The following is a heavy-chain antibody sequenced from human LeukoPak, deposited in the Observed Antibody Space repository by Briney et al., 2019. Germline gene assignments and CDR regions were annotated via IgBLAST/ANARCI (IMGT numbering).Heavy chain of an antibody. V-gene: IGHV3-23*01. D-gene: IGHD1-26*01. CDR2: ISGSGGST. Sequence: PGGSLRLSCAASGFTFSSYGMSWVRQAPGKGLEWVSAISGSGGSTYYADSVKGRFTISRDNSKNTLYLQMNSPRAEDTAVYYCSYGSYWRYYFDYWGQGTLVTVSS. CDR1: GFTFSSYG. CDR3: SYGSYWRYYFDY. J-gene: IGHJ4*02.